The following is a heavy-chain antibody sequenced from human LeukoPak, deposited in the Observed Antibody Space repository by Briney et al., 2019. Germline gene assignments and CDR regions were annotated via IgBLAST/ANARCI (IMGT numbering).Heavy chain of an antibody. CDR1: GFTFSSYW. CDR3: AREELYYDFWSGSPGYYYYMDV. V-gene: IGHV3-7*01. D-gene: IGHD3-3*01. J-gene: IGHJ6*03. Sequence: GGSLRLSCAASGFTFSSYWMSWVRQAPGKGLEWVANIKQDGSEKYYVDSVKGRFTISRDNAKNSLYLQMNSLRAEDTAVYYCAREELYYDFWSGSPGYYYYMDVWGKGTTVTVSS. CDR2: IKQDGSEK.